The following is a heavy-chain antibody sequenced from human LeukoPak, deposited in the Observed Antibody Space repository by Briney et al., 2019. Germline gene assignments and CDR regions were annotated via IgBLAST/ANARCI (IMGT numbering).Heavy chain of an antibody. CDR2: ISAYNGNT. V-gene: IGHV1-18*01. CDR1: GYTFTSYG. Sequence: ASVNVSCKASGYTFTSYGISWVRQAPGQGLEGMGWISAYNGNTNYAQKLQGRVTMTTDTSTSTAYMELRSLRTDDTAVYYCARGGALVRGVTYDAFDIWGQGTMVTVSS. D-gene: IGHD3-10*01. CDR3: ARGGALVRGVTYDAFDI. J-gene: IGHJ3*02.